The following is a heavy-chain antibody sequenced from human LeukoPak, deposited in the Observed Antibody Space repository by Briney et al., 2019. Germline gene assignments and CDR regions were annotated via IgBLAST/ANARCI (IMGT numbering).Heavy chain of an antibody. CDR3: AREASIAARPGFDY. Sequence: ASVKVSCKASGCTFTGYYMHWVRQAPGQGLEWMGWINPNSGGTNYAQKFQGRVTMTRDTSISTAYMELSRLRSDDTAVYYCAREASIAARPGFDYWGQGTLVTVSS. J-gene: IGHJ4*02. V-gene: IGHV1-2*02. CDR1: GCTFTGYY. D-gene: IGHD6-6*01. CDR2: INPNSGGT.